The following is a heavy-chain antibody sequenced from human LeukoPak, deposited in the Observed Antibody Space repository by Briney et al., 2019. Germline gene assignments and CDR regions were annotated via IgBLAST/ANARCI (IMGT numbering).Heavy chain of an antibody. Sequence: GGSLRLSCAASGFTFSTYGMSWVRQAPGKGLEWVSAISGSGGSTHYADSVKGRFTIFRDNSRNTLYLQMNSLRAEDTAVYYCAKCVTMVRGVTVSNYFDYWGQGTLVTVSS. D-gene: IGHD3-10*01. J-gene: IGHJ4*02. CDR2: ISGSGGST. CDR3: AKCVTMVRGVTVSNYFDY. V-gene: IGHV3-23*01. CDR1: GFTFSTYG.